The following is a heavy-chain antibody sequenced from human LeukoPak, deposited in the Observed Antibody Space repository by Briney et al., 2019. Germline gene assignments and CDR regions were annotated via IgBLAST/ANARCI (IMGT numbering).Heavy chain of an antibody. CDR2: IRSSGDAI. J-gene: IGHJ4*02. D-gene: IGHD5-24*01. CDR3: AAGLEMGY. CDR1: GFTFSSYG. Sequence: PGGSLRLSCAASGFTFSSYGMSWVRQAPGKGLEWVSYIRSSGDAIYYADSVKGRFTVSRDNAQTSLYLQMSGLRDEDTAVYYCAAGLEMGYWGQGTLVTVSS. V-gene: IGHV3-48*02.